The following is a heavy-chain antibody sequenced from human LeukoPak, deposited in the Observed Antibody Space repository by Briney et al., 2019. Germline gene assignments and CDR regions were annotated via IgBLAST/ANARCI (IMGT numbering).Heavy chain of an antibody. CDR3: AKPSDYGDYTYYFDY. CDR2: IRYDGSNK. Sequence: GGSLRLSCAASGFTFSSYGMHWVRQAPGKGLEWVAFIRYDGSNKYYADSVKGRFTISRDNSKNTLYLQMNSLRAEDTAVYYCAKPSDYGDYTYYFDYWGQGTLVTVSS. CDR1: GFTFSSYG. J-gene: IGHJ4*02. D-gene: IGHD4-17*01. V-gene: IGHV3-30*02.